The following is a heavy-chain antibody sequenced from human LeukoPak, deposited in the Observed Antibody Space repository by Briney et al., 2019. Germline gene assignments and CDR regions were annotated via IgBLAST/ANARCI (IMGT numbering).Heavy chain of an antibody. CDR3: ALDGSGSYSGGYFDY. Sequence: ASVKVSCKASGYTFTSYAMNWVRQAPGQGLEWMGWINPNSGGTNYAQKFQGRVTMTRDTSISTAYMELSRLRSDDTAVYYCALDGSGSYSGGYFDYWGQGTLVTVSS. J-gene: IGHJ4*02. D-gene: IGHD3-10*01. CDR2: INPNSGGT. V-gene: IGHV1-2*02. CDR1: GYTFTSYA.